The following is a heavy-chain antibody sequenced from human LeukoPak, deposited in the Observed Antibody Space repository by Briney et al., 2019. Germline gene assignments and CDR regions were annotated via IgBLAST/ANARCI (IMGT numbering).Heavy chain of an antibody. CDR2: INHSGST. D-gene: IGHD5-18*01. CDR1: GGSFSGYY. J-gene: IGHJ5*02. Sequence: SETLSLTCAVYGGSFSGYYWSWIPQPPGKGLEWIGGINHSGSTNYNPSLKSRVTISVDTSKNQFSLKLSSVTAADTAVYYCARGGYSYGYRDWFDPWGQGTLVTVSS. V-gene: IGHV4-34*01. CDR3: ARGGYSYGYRDWFDP.